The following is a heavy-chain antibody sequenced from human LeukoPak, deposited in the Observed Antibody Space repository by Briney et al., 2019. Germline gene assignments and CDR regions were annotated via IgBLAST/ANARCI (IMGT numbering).Heavy chain of an antibody. Sequence: SVKVSFKASGGTFSSYAISWVRQAPGQGLEWMGGIIPIFGTANYAQKFQGRVTITADESTSTAYMELNSLRSEDTAVYYCARLLTGENWFDPWGQGTLVTVSS. CDR1: GGTFSSYA. V-gene: IGHV1-69*13. D-gene: IGHD7-27*01. CDR2: IIPIFGTA. CDR3: ARLLTGENWFDP. J-gene: IGHJ5*02.